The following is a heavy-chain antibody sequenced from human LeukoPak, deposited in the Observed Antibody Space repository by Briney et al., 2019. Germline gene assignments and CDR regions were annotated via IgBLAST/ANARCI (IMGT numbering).Heavy chain of an antibody. Sequence: GGSLRLSCAASGFTVSSNYMSWVRQAPGKGLEWISYITNNGGAMFYADSLKGRLTIFRDNAKKSLYLQMNSLRPDDTALYYCARALADSRGYYLGFDYWGQGTLVTVSS. CDR2: ITNNGGAM. J-gene: IGHJ4*02. V-gene: IGHV3-11*04. CDR1: GFTVSSNY. D-gene: IGHD3-22*01. CDR3: ARALADSRGYYLGFDY.